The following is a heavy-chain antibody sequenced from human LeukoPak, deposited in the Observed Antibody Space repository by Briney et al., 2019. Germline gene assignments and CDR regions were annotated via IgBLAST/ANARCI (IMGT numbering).Heavy chain of an antibody. Sequence: SETLSLTCAVYGGSFSGYYWSWIRQPPGKGLEWIGEINHSGSTNYNPSLKSRVTISVDTSKDQFSLKLSSVTAADTAVCYCARGPRRYCSGGSCYSPFDYWGQGTLVTVSS. CDR2: INHSGST. CDR3: ARGPRRYCSGGSCYSPFDY. J-gene: IGHJ4*02. D-gene: IGHD2-15*01. V-gene: IGHV4-34*01. CDR1: GGSFSGYY.